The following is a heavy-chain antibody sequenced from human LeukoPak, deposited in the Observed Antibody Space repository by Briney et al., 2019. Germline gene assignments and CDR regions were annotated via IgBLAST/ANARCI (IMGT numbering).Heavy chain of an antibody. CDR2: INAGNGNT. J-gene: IGHJ5*02. V-gene: IGHV1-3*01. CDR3: ARAKNPVAGVGRAFDP. Sequence: ASVKVSCKASGYTFTSYAMHWVRQAPGQRLEWMGWINAGNGNTKYSQKFQGRVTITRDTSASTAYMELSSLRSEDTAVYYCARAKNPVAGVGRAFDPWGQGTLVTVSS. CDR1: GYTFTSYA. D-gene: IGHD6-19*01.